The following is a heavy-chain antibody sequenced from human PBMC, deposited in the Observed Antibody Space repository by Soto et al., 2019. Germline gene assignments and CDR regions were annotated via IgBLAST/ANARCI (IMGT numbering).Heavy chain of an antibody. CDR2: IYTSGST. CDR3: ARVIIGCTNGVCYDAFDI. Sequence: PSETLSLTCTVSGGSISSYYWSWIRQPAGKGLEWIGRIYTSGSTNYNPSLKSRVTMSVDTSKNQFSLKLSSVTAADTAVYYCARVIIGCTNGVCYDAFDIWGQGTMVTVSS. J-gene: IGHJ3*02. CDR1: GGSISSYY. V-gene: IGHV4-4*07. D-gene: IGHD2-8*01.